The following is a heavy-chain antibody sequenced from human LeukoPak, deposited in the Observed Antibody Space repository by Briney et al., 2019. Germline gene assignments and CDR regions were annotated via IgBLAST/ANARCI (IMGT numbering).Heavy chain of an antibody. V-gene: IGHV1-8*01. Sequence: ASVKVSCKASGYTFTSYDINWVRQATGQGLEWMGWMNPNSGNTGYAQKFQGRVTMTRNTSISTAYMELSSLRSEDTAVYYCARGHSSGWQNWFDPWGQGTLVTVSS. D-gene: IGHD6-19*01. J-gene: IGHJ5*02. CDR1: GYTFTSYD. CDR3: ARGHSSGWQNWFDP. CDR2: MNPNSGNT.